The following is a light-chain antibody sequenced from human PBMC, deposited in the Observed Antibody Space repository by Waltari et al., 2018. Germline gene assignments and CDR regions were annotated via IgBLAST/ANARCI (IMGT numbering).Light chain of an antibody. CDR3: MQGTHWPPFT. CDR2: KVS. J-gene: IGKJ3*01. Sequence: VVVTQSPLSLPVTLGQPASISCRSSQSLVHRDGNTYLNWFQQRPGQSPRRLIYKVSTRDSGVPDRFSGSGSGTDFTLKISRVEAEDVGVYYCMQGTHWPPFTFGPGTKVDIK. CDR1: QSLVHRDGNTY. V-gene: IGKV2-30*02.